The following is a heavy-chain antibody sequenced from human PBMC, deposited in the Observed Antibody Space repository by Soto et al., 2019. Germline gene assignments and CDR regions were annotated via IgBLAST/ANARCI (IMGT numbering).Heavy chain of an antibody. CDR1: GFTFSSYG. Sequence: PGGSLRLSCAASGFTFSSYGMHWVRQAPGKGLEWVAVISYDESNKYYADSVKGRFTISRDNSKNTLYLQINSLTAEYTAVYYCAKDYYDSSGYYRSPNWFDAWGQGTLVTVSS. J-gene: IGHJ5*02. CDR2: ISYDESNK. D-gene: IGHD3-22*01. V-gene: IGHV3-30*18. CDR3: AKDYYDSSGYYRSPNWFDA.